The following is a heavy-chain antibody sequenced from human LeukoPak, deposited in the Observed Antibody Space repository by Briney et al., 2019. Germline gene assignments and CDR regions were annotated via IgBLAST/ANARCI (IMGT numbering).Heavy chain of an antibody. Sequence: SETLSLTCTVSGGSISSYYWSWIRHPPGKGLELIGYIYYSGSTNYNPSLKSRVTISVDTSKNQFSLKLSSVTAADTAVYYCARDNGSGSYYAGGAFDYWGQGTLVTVSS. D-gene: IGHD1-26*01. V-gene: IGHV4-59*01. CDR2: IYYSGST. CDR3: ARDNGSGSYYAGGAFDY. J-gene: IGHJ4*02. CDR1: GGSISSYY.